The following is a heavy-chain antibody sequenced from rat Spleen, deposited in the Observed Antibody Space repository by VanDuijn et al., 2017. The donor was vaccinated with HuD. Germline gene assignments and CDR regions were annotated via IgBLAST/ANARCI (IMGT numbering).Heavy chain of an antibody. CDR3: TRGYYFDC. Sequence: EVQLVESGGGLVQPGRSMKLSCAASGFTFSNYDMAWVRQAPTQGLEWVTSISYDGSTPYYRNSVRGRFTISRDNAKSTLYLQMDSLRSEDTATYYCTRGYYFDCWGRGVMVTVPS. V-gene: IGHV5-20*01. CDR2: ISYDGSTP. CDR1: GFTFSNYD. J-gene: IGHJ2*01. D-gene: IGHD1-11*01.